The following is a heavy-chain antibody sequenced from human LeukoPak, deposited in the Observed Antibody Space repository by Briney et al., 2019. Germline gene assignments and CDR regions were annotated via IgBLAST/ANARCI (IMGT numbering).Heavy chain of an antibody. J-gene: IGHJ6*02. D-gene: IGHD6-6*01. Sequence: GASVKVSCKASGYTFTSYDINWVRQATGQGLEWMGWMNPNSGNTGYAQKFQGRVTMTRSTSISTAYMELSSLRSEDTAVYYCARVVPNWRVRRLGRYYYGMDVWGQGTTVTVSS. CDR2: MNPNSGNT. CDR3: ARVVPNWRVRRLGRYYYGMDV. CDR1: GYTFTSYD. V-gene: IGHV1-8*01.